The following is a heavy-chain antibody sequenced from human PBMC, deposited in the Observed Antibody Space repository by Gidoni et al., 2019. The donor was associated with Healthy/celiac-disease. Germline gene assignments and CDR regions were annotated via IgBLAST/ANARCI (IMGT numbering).Heavy chain of an antibody. J-gene: IGHJ4*02. CDR3: ARGGGSAFDY. V-gene: IGHV4-61*02. Sequence: QVQLQESGPGLVKPSQTLSLTCTVSVGSISSGSYYWSWIRQPAGKGLEWIGRIYTSGSTNYNPSLKSRVTISVDTSKNQFSLKLSSVTAADTAVYYCARGGGSAFDYWGQGTLVTVSS. D-gene: IGHD3-10*01. CDR1: VGSISSGSYY. CDR2: IYTSGST.